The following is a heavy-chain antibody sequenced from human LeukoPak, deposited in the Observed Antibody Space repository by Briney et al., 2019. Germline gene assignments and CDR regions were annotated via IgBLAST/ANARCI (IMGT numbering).Heavy chain of an antibody. CDR2: IGNTET. D-gene: IGHD5-18*01. J-gene: IGHJ4*02. CDR3: AKDWIQFNRVFDCFDS. Sequence: GGSLRLSCATSGFPFETNAMSWVRQAPGKGLEWVATIGNTETFYADSVTGRFTISRDNSKNTVNLQMDRLRVEDTAIYYCAKDWIQFNRVFDCFDSWGQGTLVTVSS. V-gene: IGHV3-23*01. CDR1: GFPFETNA.